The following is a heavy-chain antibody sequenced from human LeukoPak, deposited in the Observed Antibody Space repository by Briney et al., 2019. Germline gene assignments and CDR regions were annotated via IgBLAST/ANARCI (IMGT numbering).Heavy chain of an antibody. V-gene: IGHV3-53*01. D-gene: IGHD4/OR15-4a*01. CDR3: ARRAGAYSHPYDY. J-gene: IGHJ4*02. Sequence: GGSLRVSCKVSGFPVCSHSMSWVRPAPGKGLGWVSYLYSGTIHYPDSVQGRFTISRDNSNNTLYLQMNSLRAEDTAVYYCARRAGAYSHPYDYWGQGTLVTVSS. CDR2: LYSGTI. CDR1: GFPVCSHS.